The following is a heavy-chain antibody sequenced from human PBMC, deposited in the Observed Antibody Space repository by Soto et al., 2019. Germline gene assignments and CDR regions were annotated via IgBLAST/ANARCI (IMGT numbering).Heavy chain of an antibody. CDR2: IGGSTSST. Sequence: EVQLLESGGGSVRPGGSLRLSCAASGLTFSSYAMTWVRQAPGKGLEWVSAIGGSTSSTYYADSVKGRFTISRDNSKNTLHLQMNSLRAEDTAVYYCAKDLYGDYGATGEDWGQGTLVTVSS. CDR1: GLTFSSYA. V-gene: IGHV3-23*01. J-gene: IGHJ4*02. D-gene: IGHD4-17*01. CDR3: AKDLYGDYGATGED.